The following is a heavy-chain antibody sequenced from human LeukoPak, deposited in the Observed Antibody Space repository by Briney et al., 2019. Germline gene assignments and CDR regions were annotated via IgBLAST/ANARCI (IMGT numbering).Heavy chain of an antibody. V-gene: IGHV3-23*01. CDR2: VSGGGEAT. CDR3: AKKWLGGYFDI. CDR1: GFTFDSYD. J-gene: IGHJ3*02. Sequence: EGSLRLSCAASGFTFDSYDMTWVRQAPGKGLEWVSSVSGGGEATYYAESVKGRFTISRDNSNDTLYLQMSSLRADDTAVYYCAKKWLGGYFDIWGQGTMVTVSS. D-gene: IGHD6-19*01.